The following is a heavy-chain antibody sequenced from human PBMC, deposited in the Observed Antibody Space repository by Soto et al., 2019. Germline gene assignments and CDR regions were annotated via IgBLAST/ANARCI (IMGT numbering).Heavy chain of an antibody. CDR2: IYTSASI. Sequence: SETLSLTCRVSGAYIKTYSWTWIDHPSGKGLEWIGRIYTSASINYNPSLKGRVTLSVDTSTNQVSLRLASVTAADTAIYYCARDREAGYNFYYTMDVWGHGTTVT. V-gene: IGHV4-4*07. CDR1: GAYIKTYS. CDR3: ARDREAGYNFYYTMDV. J-gene: IGHJ6*02. D-gene: IGHD6-19*01.